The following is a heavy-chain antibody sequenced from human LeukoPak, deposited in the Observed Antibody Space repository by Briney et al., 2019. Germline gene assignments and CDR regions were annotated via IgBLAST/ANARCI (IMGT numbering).Heavy chain of an antibody. J-gene: IGHJ6*02. CDR3: ARGGRGYYYYYGMDV. D-gene: IGHD1-26*01. V-gene: IGHV4-34*01. Sequence: SETLSLTCAVYGGSFSGYYWSWIRQPPGKGLEWIGEINHSGSTNYNPSLKSRVTISVDTSKNQFSLKLSSVTAADTAVYYCARGGRGYYYYYGMDVWGQGTTVTVSS. CDR1: GGSFSGYY. CDR2: INHSGST.